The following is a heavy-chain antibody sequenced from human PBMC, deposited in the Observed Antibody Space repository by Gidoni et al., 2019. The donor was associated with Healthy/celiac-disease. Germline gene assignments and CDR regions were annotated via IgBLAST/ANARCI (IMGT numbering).Heavy chain of an antibody. D-gene: IGHD2-2*01. CDR1: GFTFSSYA. Sequence: EVQLLESGGGLVQPGGSLRLSCAASGFTFSSYAMSWVRQAPGKGLEWVSAISGSGGSTYYADSVKGRFTISRDNSKNTLYLQMNSLRAEDTAVYYCAKAPDIVVVPAAIVFYFDYWGQGTLVTVSS. V-gene: IGHV3-23*01. CDR2: ISGSGGST. J-gene: IGHJ4*02. CDR3: AKAPDIVVVPAAIVFYFDY.